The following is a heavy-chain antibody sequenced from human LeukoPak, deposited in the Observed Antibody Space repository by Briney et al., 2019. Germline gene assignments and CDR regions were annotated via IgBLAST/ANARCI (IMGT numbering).Heavy chain of an antibody. V-gene: IGHV3-9*01. D-gene: IGHD6-6*01. J-gene: IGHJ4*02. Sequence: GGSLRLSCAASGFTFDDCAMHWVRQAPGKGLEWVSGISWNSGSIGYADSVKGRFTISRDNAKNSLYLQMNSLRAEDTALYYCAKGKAARPESGRFDYWGQGTLVTVSS. CDR2: ISWNSGSI. CDR1: GFTFDDCA. CDR3: AKGKAARPESGRFDY.